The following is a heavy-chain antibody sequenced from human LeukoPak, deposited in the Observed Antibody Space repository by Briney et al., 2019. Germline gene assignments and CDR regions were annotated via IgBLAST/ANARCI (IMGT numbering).Heavy chain of an antibody. Sequence: ASVKVSCKASGYPFTSYEINWVRQATGEGLEWMGWMKPDSGNSAYAQKFRGRVTLSSNSSINTAYMEVSSLGSDDTAVYFCARGTLDNDVVTGIHYYYMDVWGTGTTVTVSS. CDR3: ARGTLDNDVVTGIHYYYMDV. CDR2: MKPDSGNS. J-gene: IGHJ6*03. V-gene: IGHV1-8*01. D-gene: IGHD2-21*02. CDR1: GYPFTSYE.